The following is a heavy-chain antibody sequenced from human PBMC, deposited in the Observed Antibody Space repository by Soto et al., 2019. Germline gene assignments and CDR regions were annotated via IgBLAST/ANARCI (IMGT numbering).Heavy chain of an antibody. D-gene: IGHD3-3*01. CDR1: GGSISSGDYY. Sequence: QVQLQESGPGLVKPSQTLSLTCTVSGGSISSGDYYWSWIRQPPGKGLEWIGYIYYSGSTYYNPSLTSRVTISVDTSKNQFSLKLRSVTAADTAVYYCARVWSGYAGVPDWFDPWGQGTLVTVSS. CDR2: IYYSGST. CDR3: ARVWSGYAGVPDWFDP. J-gene: IGHJ5*02. V-gene: IGHV4-30-4*01.